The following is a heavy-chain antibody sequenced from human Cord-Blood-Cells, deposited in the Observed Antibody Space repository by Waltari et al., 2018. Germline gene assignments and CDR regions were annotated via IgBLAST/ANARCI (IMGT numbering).Heavy chain of an antibody. J-gene: IGHJ5*02. Sequence: QLQLQESGPGLVKPSETLSLTCTVSGGSISSSSYYWGWIRQPPGKGLEWIGSIYYSGSTYYNPSLKSRVTISVDTSKNQFSLKLSSVTAADTAVYYCARVLGSSSWYWFDPWGQGTLVTVSS. CDR2: IYYSGST. D-gene: IGHD6-13*01. V-gene: IGHV4-39*01. CDR3: ARVLGSSSWYWFDP. CDR1: GGSISSSSYY.